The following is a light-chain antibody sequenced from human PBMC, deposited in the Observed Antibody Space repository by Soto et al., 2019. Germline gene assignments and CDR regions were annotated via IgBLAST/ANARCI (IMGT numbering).Light chain of an antibody. CDR1: QRGGSS. J-gene: IGKJ5*01. CDR2: GAS. V-gene: IGKV3-15*01. CDR3: QQYKNWPPIT. Sequence: EIVMTQAPATLSVSPGERATLSCRASQRGGSSLAWYQQEPGQAPRLLIYGASTRATGIPARFSGSGSGTEFTLTISSLQSEDFAVYFCQQYKNWPPITFGQGTRLEIK.